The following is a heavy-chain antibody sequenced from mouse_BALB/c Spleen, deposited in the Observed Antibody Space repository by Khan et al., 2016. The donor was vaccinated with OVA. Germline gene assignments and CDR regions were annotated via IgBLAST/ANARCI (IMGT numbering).Heavy chain of an antibody. CDR1: GFTFSRYG. CDR3: ARGYAMDY. J-gene: IGHJ4*01. V-gene: IGHV5-6-3*01. Sequence: EVELVESGGGLVQPGGSLKLSCAASGFTFSRYGMSWVRQTPDKRLELVATINSNGGSTHYSDSVKGRFTISRDNAKNTLYLQMSSLKSEDSAVTYCARGYAMDYWGQGTSVTVSS. CDR2: INSNGGST.